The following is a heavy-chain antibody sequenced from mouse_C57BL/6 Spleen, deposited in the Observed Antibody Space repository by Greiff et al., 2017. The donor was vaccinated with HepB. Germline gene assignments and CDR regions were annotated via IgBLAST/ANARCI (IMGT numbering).Heavy chain of an antibody. V-gene: IGHV3-6*01. Sequence: DVQLQESGPGLVKPSQSLSLTCSVTGYSITSGYYWNWIRQFPGNKLEWMGYISYDGSNNYNPSLKNRISIPRDTSKNQFFMKLNYVTTEDTATYDCAREETALDYWGQGTTLTVSS. CDR1: GYSITSGYY. D-gene: IGHD3-2*01. CDR2: ISYDGSN. J-gene: IGHJ2*01. CDR3: AREETALDY.